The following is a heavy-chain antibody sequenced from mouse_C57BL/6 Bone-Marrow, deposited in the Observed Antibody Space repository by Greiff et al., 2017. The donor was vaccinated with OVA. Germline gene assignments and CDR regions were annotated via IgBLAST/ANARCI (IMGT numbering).Heavy chain of an antibody. V-gene: IGHV5-4*01. Sequence: EVKLVESGGGLVKPGGSLKLSCAASGFTFSSYAMSWVRQTPEKRLEWVATISDGGSYTYYPDNVKGRFTISRDNAKNNLYLQMSHLKSEDTAMYYCARDRANFLYFDYWGQGTTLTVSS. CDR3: ARDRANFLYFDY. CDR1: GFTFSSYA. J-gene: IGHJ2*01. D-gene: IGHD4-1*01. CDR2: ISDGGSYT.